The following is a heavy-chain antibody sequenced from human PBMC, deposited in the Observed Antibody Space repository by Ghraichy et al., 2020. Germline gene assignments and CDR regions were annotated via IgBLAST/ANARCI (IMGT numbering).Heavy chain of an antibody. V-gene: IGHV4-59*01. J-gene: IGHJ6*03. Sequence: SETLSLTCTVSGGSISSYYWSWIRQPPGKGLEWIGYIYYSGSTNYNPSLKSRVTISVDTSKNQFSLKLSSVTAADTAVYYCATTSRSGYYYYYMDVWGKGTTVTVSS. CDR1: GGSISSYY. CDR3: ATTSRSGYYYYYMDV. CDR2: IYYSGST.